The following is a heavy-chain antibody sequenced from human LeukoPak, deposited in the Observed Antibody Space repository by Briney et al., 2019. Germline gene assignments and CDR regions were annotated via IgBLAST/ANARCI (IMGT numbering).Heavy chain of an antibody. V-gene: IGHV3-30*04. CDR2: IQNDGSNE. CDR1: GFTFSSYA. J-gene: IGHJ6*03. D-gene: IGHD2-8*01. Sequence: PGRSLRLSCAASGFTFSSYAMHWVRQAPGKGLEWVAYIQNDGSNEQYADSVKGRFSISRDSSKNILYLQMNSLRAEDTAVYYCAKDRCSNGIGCYYYYMDVWGKGTTVTISS. CDR3: AKDRCSNGIGCYYYYMDV.